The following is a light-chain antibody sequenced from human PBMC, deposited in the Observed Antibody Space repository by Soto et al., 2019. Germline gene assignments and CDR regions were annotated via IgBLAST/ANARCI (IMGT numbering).Light chain of an antibody. Sequence: DIPMTQSPSTLSASVGARVTLTCRASQSISGWLAWYQQKPGQAPKLLLYDASRLESGVPSRFSGSGSGTEFTLTISSLQPDDFATYYCQQYNSYSWTFGQGTKGEIK. CDR2: DAS. CDR1: QSISGW. CDR3: QQYNSYSWT. J-gene: IGKJ1*01. V-gene: IGKV1-5*01.